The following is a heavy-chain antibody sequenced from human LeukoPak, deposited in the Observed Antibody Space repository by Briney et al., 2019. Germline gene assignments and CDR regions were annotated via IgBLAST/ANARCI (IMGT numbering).Heavy chain of an antibody. Sequence: GGSLRLSCAASGFTFSDYYMSWIRQAPGKGLEWVSYISSNGSTIYYADSVKGRFTISRDNAKNSLYLQMNSLRAEDTAVYYCARAISQRYDFWSGYQTYFDYWGQGTLVTVSS. D-gene: IGHD3-3*01. CDR2: ISSNGSTI. J-gene: IGHJ4*02. V-gene: IGHV3-11*01. CDR1: GFTFSDYY. CDR3: ARAISQRYDFWSGYQTYFDY.